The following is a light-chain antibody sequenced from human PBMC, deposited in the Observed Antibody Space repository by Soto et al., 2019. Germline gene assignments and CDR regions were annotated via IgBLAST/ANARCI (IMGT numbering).Light chain of an antibody. J-gene: IGKJ1*01. CDR1: QSVSSSY. CDR3: QQYGSSPGT. CDR2: GAS. V-gene: IGKV3-20*01. Sequence: EIVLTQSPGTLSLSPVERATLSCRASQSVSSSYLAWYQQKPGQAPRLLIYGASSRATGIPDRFSGSGSGTDFTLTISRLEPEDFAVYYCQQYGSSPGTFGQGTRWIS.